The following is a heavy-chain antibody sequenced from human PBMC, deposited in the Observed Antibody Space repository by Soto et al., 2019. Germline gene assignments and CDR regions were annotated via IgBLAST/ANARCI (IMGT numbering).Heavy chain of an antibody. V-gene: IGHV4-59*01. Sequence: SETLSLTCTVSGASISSYYWSWIRQSPGKGLEWIGYIYYTGSTNYNPSLKSRVTISADTSKNQFSLKLSSVTAADTAVYYCARACYSGGYSGKYYFDYWGQGNLVTVSS. CDR1: GASISSYY. J-gene: IGHJ4*02. D-gene: IGHD1-26*01. CDR2: IYYTGST. CDR3: ARACYSGGYSGKYYFDY.